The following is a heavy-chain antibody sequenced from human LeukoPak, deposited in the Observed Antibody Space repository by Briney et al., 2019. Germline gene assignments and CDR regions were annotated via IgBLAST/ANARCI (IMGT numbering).Heavy chain of an antibody. CDR2: ISSSSSYI. J-gene: IGHJ3*02. CDR3: ARPITMIVTDAFDI. CDR1: GFTFSSYS. V-gene: IGHV3-21*01. Sequence: GGSLRLSCAASGFTFSSYSMNWVRQAPGKGLEWVSSISSSSSYIYYADSVKGRFTISRDNAKNSLYLQMNSLRAEDTAVYYCARPITMIVTDAFDIWGQGTMVTVSS. D-gene: IGHD3-22*01.